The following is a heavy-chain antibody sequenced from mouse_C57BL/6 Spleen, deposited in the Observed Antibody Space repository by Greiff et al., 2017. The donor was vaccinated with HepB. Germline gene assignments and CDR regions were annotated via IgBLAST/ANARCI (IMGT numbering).Heavy chain of an antibody. CDR2: IYPGSGST. CDR1: GYTFTSYW. J-gene: IGHJ3*01. V-gene: IGHV1-55*01. D-gene: IGHD2-4*01. CDR3: ARDDYERGAWFAY. Sequence: QVQLQQPGAELVKPGASVKMSCKASGYTFTSYWITWVKQRPGQGLEWIGDIYPGSGSTNYNEKFKSKATLTVDTSSSTAYMQLSSLTSEDSAVYYCARDDYERGAWFAYWGQGTLVTVSA.